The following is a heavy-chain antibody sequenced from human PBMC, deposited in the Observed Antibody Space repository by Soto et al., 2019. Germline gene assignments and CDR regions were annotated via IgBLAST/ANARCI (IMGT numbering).Heavy chain of an antibody. CDR2: MSSDGSNT. J-gene: IGHJ4*02. Sequence: QVRLVESGGGVVQPGTSLRLSCAASGFTFSSYAIHWVRQAPGKGLEWVAFMSSDGSNTFYADSVRGRFTVSRDNSKSTLYLQMNGLMPEDTVVYYCTKSHSTALVPYYFDYWGQGTLVTVSS. D-gene: IGHD5-18*01. CDR1: GFTFSSYA. CDR3: TKSHSTALVPYYFDY. V-gene: IGHV3-30*18.